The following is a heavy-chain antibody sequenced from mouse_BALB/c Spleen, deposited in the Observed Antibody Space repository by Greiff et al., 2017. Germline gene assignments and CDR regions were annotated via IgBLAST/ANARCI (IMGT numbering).Heavy chain of an antibody. CDR3: ARNYYVSSWFAY. CDR2: INPYNDGT. D-gene: IGHD1-1*01. CDR1: GYTFTSYV. V-gene: IGHV1-14*01. J-gene: IGHJ3*01. Sequence: EVQLQQSGPELVKPGASVKMSCKASGYTFTSYVMNWVKQKPGQGLEWIGYINPYNDGTKYNEKFKGKATLTSDKSTSTAYMKLSSLTSEDSAVYYCARNYYVSSWFAYWGQGTLVTVSA.